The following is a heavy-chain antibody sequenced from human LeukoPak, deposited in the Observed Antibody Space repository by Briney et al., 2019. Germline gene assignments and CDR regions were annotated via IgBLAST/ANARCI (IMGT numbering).Heavy chain of an antibody. V-gene: IGHV3-48*04. CDR3: ARDGELYYYDSSGYYRKSYYYYGMDV. J-gene: IGHJ6*02. Sequence: GGSLRLSCAASGCTFSSYSMNWVRQAPGKGLEWVSYISSSSTIYYADSVKGRFTISRDNAKNSLYLQMNSLRAEDTAVYYCARDGELYYYDSSGYYRKSYYYYGMDVWGQGTTVTVSS. D-gene: IGHD3-22*01. CDR2: ISSSSTI. CDR1: GCTFSSYS.